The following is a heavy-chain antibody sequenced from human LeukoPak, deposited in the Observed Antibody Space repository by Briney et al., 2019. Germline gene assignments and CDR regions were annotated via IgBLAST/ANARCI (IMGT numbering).Heavy chain of an antibody. CDR2: ISENI. Sequence: KSGGSLRLSCKASGFVFSRDNMNWVRQAPGKGLEWVAHISENIYYADSVKGRFTISRDNAKNSLYLQMSSLRAEDTAIYYCVREVGRPRTFYFDSWGRGTLVTVSS. D-gene: IGHD3-16*01. CDR3: VREVGRPRTFYFDS. V-gene: IGHV3-21*05. CDR1: GFVFSRDN. J-gene: IGHJ4*02.